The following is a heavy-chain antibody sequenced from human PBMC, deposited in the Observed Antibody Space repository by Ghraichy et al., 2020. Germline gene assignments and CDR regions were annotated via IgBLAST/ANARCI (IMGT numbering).Heavy chain of an antibody. V-gene: IGHV3-74*01. CDR3: ARDGLYAYDL. J-gene: IGHJ3*01. Sequence: GGSLRLSCAASGFTFSNYWMHWVRQAPGKGLVWVSSINGDESKTRYADSVRGRFTISRDNAQHTLYLQMNSLRADDTAVYYCARDGLYAYDLWGQGTMVTVSS. CDR2: INGDESKT. CDR1: GFTFSNYW. D-gene: IGHD3-10*01.